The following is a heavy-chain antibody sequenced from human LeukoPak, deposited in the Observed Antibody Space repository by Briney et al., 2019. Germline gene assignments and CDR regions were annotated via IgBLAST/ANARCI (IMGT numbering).Heavy chain of an antibody. CDR3: TRSPSLGGRYWGFDY. J-gene: IGHJ4*02. CDR2: LSPDGSSS. V-gene: IGHV3-74*01. D-gene: IGHD1-26*01. CDR1: GFTFSTFW. Sequence: EAGGSLRLSCVASGFTFSTFWMHWVRQAPGKGLVWVSRLSPDGSSSIYADSVKGRFTVSRDNAKNTLYLQMNSLRAEDTAVYYCTRSPSLGGRYWGFDYWGQGALVTVSS.